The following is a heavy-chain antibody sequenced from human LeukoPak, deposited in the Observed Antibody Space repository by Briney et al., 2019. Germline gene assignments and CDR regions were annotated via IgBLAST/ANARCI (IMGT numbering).Heavy chain of an antibody. CDR2: IYYSGST. CDR1: GGSISSSSYY. J-gene: IGHJ3*02. D-gene: IGHD6-19*01. Sequence: PSETLSLTCTVSGGSISSSSYYWGWIRQPPGKGLEWIGSIYYSGSTYYNPSLKSRVTISVDTSKNQFSLKLSSVTAADTAVYYCAREWEWVVGAFDIWGQGTMVTVSS. CDR3: AREWEWVVGAFDI. V-gene: IGHV4-39*07.